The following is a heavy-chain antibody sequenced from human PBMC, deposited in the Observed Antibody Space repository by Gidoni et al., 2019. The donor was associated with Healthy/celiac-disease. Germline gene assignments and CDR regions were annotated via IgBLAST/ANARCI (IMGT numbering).Heavy chain of an antibody. Sequence: QLQLQESGPGLVKPSETLSLTCTVSGGSISSSSYYWGWIRQPPGKGLEWIGSIYYSGSTYYTPSLKSRVTISVDTSKNQFSLKLSSVTAADTAVYYCAGSGQQWLVEHNWFDPWGQGTLVTVSS. D-gene: IGHD6-19*01. CDR2: IYYSGST. J-gene: IGHJ5*02. CDR3: AGSGQQWLVEHNWFDP. CDR1: GGSISSSSYY. V-gene: IGHV4-39*07.